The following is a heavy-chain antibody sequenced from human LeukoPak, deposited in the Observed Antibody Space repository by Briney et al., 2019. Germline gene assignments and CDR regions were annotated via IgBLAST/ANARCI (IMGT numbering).Heavy chain of an antibody. CDR2: IAYDGSRA. V-gene: IGHV3-33*01. CDR1: GFTFGGYG. CDR3: TRYNNAHFDY. J-gene: IGHJ4*02. D-gene: IGHD1-14*01. Sequence: GRSLRLSCAGSGFTFGGYGMHWFRQTPGKGLEWVAVIAYDGSRAFYADSVKGRFTISRDNSKNTMSVQMDDLRAEDTAVYYCTRYNNAHFDYWGQGTLVTASS.